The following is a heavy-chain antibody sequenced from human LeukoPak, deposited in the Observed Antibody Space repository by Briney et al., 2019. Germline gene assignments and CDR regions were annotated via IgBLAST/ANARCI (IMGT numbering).Heavy chain of an antibody. CDR2: ISAYNGNT. D-gene: IGHD3-22*01. CDR3: ARAGGNYDSNRWVGWVRARTANYFDY. V-gene: IGHV1-18*01. J-gene: IGHJ4*02. CDR1: GYTFTSYG. Sequence: GASVKVSCKASGYTFTSYGISWVRQAPGQGLEWMGWISAYNGNTNYAQKLQGRVTMTRDTSTSTVYMELSSLRSEDTAVYYCARAGGNYDSNRWVGWVRARTANYFDYWGQGTLVTVSS.